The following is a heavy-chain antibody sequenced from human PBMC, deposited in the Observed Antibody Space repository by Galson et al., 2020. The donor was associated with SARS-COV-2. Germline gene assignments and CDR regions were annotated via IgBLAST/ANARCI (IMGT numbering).Heavy chain of an antibody. J-gene: IGHJ4*02. D-gene: IGHD3-16*01. CDR3: ARGVHSDY. Sequence: SETLSLTCTVSGGSISSYYCSWIRQPPGKGLEWIGYIYYSGSTNYNPSLKSRVTISVDTSKNQFSLKLSSVTAADTAVYYCARGVHSDYWGQGTLVTVSS. V-gene: IGHV4-59*13. CDR2: IYYSGST. CDR1: GGSISSYY.